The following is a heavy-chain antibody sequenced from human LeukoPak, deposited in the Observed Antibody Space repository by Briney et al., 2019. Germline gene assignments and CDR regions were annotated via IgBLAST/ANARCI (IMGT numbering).Heavy chain of an antibody. V-gene: IGHV3-7*01. J-gene: IGHJ6*03. Sequence: GGSLRLSCAASGFTFSSYWMSWVRQAPGKGLEWVANIKQDGSEKYYVDSVKGRFTISRDNAKNSLYLQMNSLRAEDTAVYYCARVEALASDNSWYRPYYYYYYMDVWGKGTTVTVSS. CDR2: IKQDGSEK. CDR3: ARVEALASDNSWYRPYYYYYYMDV. CDR1: GFTFSSYW. D-gene: IGHD6-13*01.